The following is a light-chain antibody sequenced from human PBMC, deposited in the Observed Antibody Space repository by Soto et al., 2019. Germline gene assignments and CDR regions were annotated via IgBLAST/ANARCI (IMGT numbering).Light chain of an antibody. V-gene: IGKV3-11*01. CDR2: DAS. CDR1: QSVSSY. CDR3: QQRSNWPPWT. J-gene: IGKJ1*01. Sequence: EIVLTQSPATLYLSPGERATLSCRASQSVSSYLAWYQQNPGQAPRLLIYDASNRATGIPARFSGSVSGTDFTLTISSLDPEDFAVESSQQRSNWPPWTYAQGTK.